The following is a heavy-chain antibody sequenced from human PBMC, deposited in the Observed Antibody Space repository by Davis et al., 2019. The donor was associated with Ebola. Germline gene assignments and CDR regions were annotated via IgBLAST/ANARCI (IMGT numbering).Heavy chain of an antibody. CDR3: ARVEWSGPFDY. V-gene: IGHV4-39*02. Sequence: SETLSLTCRVSGDSISRSGHYWGWIRQPPGKGLEWIGSIGTMFYSGSTPYNPSLKSRVSISIDTSKNHFTLNLGSVTAADTAIYYCARVEWSGPFDYWGQGGLVTVSS. J-gene: IGHJ4*02. D-gene: IGHD3-3*01. CDR1: GDSISRSGHY. CDR2: IGTMFYSGST.